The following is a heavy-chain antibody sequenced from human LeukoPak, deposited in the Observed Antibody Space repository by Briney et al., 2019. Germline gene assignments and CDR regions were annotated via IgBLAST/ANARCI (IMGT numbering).Heavy chain of an antibody. CDR2: IGTAGDT. CDR1: GFTFHSYE. V-gene: IGHV3-13*01. J-gene: IGHJ2*01. Sequence: GSLELPFAAPGFTFHSYEMQWVRQATGKGLEWVSAIGTAGDTYYPGSVKGRFTISRENAKNSLYLQMNSLRAGDTAVYYCARGGRSGWYFDLWGRGTLVTVSS. CDR3: ARGGRSGWYFDL. D-gene: IGHD3-16*01.